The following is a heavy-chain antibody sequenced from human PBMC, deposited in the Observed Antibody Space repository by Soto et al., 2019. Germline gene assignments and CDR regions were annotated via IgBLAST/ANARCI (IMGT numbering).Heavy chain of an antibody. CDR1: GGSISSYY. J-gene: IGHJ4*02. CDR2: IYYSGST. V-gene: IGHV4-59*01. D-gene: IGHD3-22*01. CDR3: ARDEDSGYYYYVY. Sequence: SETLSLTCTVSGGSISSYYWSWIRQPPGKGLEWIGYIYYSGSTNYNPSLKSRVTISVDTSKNQFSLKLRSVTAADTAVYYCARDEDSGYYYYVYWGQGTPVTVSS.